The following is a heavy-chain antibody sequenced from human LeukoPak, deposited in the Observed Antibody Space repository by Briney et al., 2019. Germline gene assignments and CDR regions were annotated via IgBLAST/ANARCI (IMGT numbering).Heavy chain of an antibody. CDR1: GGSISSGDYY. Sequence: SETLSLTCTVSGGSISSGDYYWSWIRQPPGKGLEWIGYIYYSGSTYYNPSLKSRVTISVDTSKNQFSLRLSSVTAADTAVYYCARTRHSGSYAPYWGQGTLVTVSS. D-gene: IGHD1-26*01. J-gene: IGHJ4*02. CDR3: ARTRHSGSYAPY. CDR2: IYYSGST. V-gene: IGHV4-61*08.